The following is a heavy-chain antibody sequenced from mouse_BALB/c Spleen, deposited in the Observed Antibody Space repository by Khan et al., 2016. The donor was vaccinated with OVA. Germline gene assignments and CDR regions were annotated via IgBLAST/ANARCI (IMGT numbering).Heavy chain of an antibody. J-gene: IGHJ3*01. CDR2: ISPGSGET. V-gene: IGHV1-77*01. CDR3: ARRNYFGYTFAY. CDR1: GYTFTDYY. Sequence: QVQLQQPGAELARPGASVKLSCKASGYTFTDYYINWVKQRTGQGLEWIGEISPGSGETYYNEKFKGKATLTADKSSSTVYMQLSSLTAEASAVYFCARRNYFGYTFAYWGQGTLVTVSA. D-gene: IGHD1-2*01.